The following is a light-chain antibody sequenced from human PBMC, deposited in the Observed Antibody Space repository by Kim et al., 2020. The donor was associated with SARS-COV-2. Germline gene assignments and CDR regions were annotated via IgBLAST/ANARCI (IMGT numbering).Light chain of an antibody. CDR1: QSFSSSF. CDR3: QQYGTSPYP. J-gene: IGKJ2*01. CDR2: GAS. V-gene: IGKV3-20*01. Sequence: EIVLTQSPGTLSLSPGESATLSCRASQSFSSSFLGWYQQKPGQAPRLLIYGASFRATGIPDRFSGGGCGTDFTLTISRLGPEDFAVYYCQQYGTSPYPFGQGTKLEI.